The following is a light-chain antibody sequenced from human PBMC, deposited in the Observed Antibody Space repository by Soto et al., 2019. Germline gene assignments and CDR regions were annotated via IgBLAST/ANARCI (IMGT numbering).Light chain of an antibody. CDR3: QQYGSSLGVT. J-gene: IGKJ4*01. V-gene: IGKV3-20*01. Sequence: EVVMTQSPATLSVPPGERATLYCRASQSVSSNLAWYQQKPGQAPRLLIYGASSRATGIPDRFSGSGSGTDFTLTISRLEPEDFAVYYCQQYGSSLGVTFGGGTKVDNK. CDR2: GAS. CDR1: QSVSSN.